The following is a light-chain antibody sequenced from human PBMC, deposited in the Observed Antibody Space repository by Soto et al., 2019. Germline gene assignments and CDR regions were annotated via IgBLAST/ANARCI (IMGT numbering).Light chain of an antibody. CDR1: QGVTTN. Sequence: EIVMTQSPASLSVSPGERVTLSCRAGQGVTTNFAWYQQKSGQSPRLLIYDVSTRATGVPARFSVTGSETDFTLTISGLQSEESAVYFCQQYNNWRFSFGQGTRLEIK. CDR2: DVS. CDR3: QQYNNWRFS. J-gene: IGKJ5*01. V-gene: IGKV3-15*01.